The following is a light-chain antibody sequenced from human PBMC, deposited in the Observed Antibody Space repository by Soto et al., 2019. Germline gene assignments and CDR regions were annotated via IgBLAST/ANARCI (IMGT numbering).Light chain of an antibody. J-gene: IGKJ1*01. CDR1: QSFSSTY. CDR3: QQYGGSPRT. CDR2: GAS. V-gene: IGKV3-20*01. Sequence: EIVLSLSPGTLSLYTGERATLSCRASQSFSSTYLAWYQQRPGQAPRLLIYGASSRATGIPDRFSGSASGTEFTLTVSRLEPEDFAVYYCQQYGGSPRTFGQGTKVDIK.